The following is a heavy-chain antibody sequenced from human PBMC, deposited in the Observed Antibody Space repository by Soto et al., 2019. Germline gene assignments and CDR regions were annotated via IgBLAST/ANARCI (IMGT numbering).Heavy chain of an antibody. Sequence: QVQLVQSGAEVRKPGASVKVACKASGYSFNDYYIHWVRQGPGQGLEWIGMINSSGGSTTYAERFQDRLTLTRDKSTSTVYMELSSLRSADTAKYYCARMTTLTGVVCFQDWGQGTLVSVSS. V-gene: IGHV1-46*02. D-gene: IGHD1-1*01. CDR2: INSSGGST. J-gene: IGHJ1*01. CDR1: GYSFNDYY. CDR3: ARMTTLTGVVCFQD.